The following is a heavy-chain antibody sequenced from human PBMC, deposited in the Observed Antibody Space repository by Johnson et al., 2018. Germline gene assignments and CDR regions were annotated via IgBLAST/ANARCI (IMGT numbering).Heavy chain of an antibody. CDR2: MKPNSGNT. V-gene: IGHV1-8*01. J-gene: IGHJ6*02. Sequence: QVQLVQSGAEVKKXGASXKVXCKASGYTFRSSEINWVRQATGQGLEWMGWMKPNSGNTGYAQQAQGRVTMTRNTSISTAYMELSSLRSEDTAVYYGARGDVVVVAATRYYYGIDVWGQGTTVPVSS. D-gene: IGHD2-15*01. CDR1: GYTFRSSE. CDR3: ARGDVVVVAATRYYYGIDV.